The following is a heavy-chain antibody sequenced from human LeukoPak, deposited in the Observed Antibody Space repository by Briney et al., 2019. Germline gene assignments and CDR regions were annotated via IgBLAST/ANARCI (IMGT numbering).Heavy chain of an antibody. D-gene: IGHD3-10*01. CDR1: GGSISTYY. CDR2: IYYSGST. V-gene: IGHV4-59*01. Sequence: SETLSLTCTVSGGSISTYYWSWIRQSPGKGLEWIGYIYYSGSTSYNPSLKSRVTISIDTSKTQFSLKLSSVTAVDTAVYYCARVVYSGSWGYFDYWGQGALVTVSS. J-gene: IGHJ4*02. CDR3: ARVVYSGSWGYFDY.